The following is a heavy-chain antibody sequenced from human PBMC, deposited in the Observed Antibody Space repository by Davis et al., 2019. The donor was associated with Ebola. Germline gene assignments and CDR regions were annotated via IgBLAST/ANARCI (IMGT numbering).Heavy chain of an antibody. V-gene: IGHV5-51*01. Sequence: GGSLRLSCQASGYTFTDHWIGWVRQLPGKGLEWMGLMHPSNSDTRYSPSFQGQVTISADKSTSTVYLQWSSLKDSDTAMYFCARRALDQHYYYYMDVWGKGTTVTVS. D-gene: IGHD2-2*03. J-gene: IGHJ6*03. CDR3: ARRALDQHYYYYMDV. CDR2: MHPSNSDT. CDR1: GYTFTDHW.